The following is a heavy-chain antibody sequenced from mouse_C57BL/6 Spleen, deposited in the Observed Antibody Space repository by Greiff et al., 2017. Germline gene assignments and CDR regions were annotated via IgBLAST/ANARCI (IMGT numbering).Heavy chain of an antibody. V-gene: IGHV1-26*01. CDR1: GYTFTDYY. CDR3: AREGTVRDAMDY. CDR2: INPNNGGT. D-gene: IGHD2-14*01. J-gene: IGHJ4*01. Sequence: EVQLQQSGPELVQPGASVKISCKASGYTFTDYYMNWVKQSHGKSLEWIGDINPNNGGTSYNQKFKGKATLTVDKSSSTAYMELRSLTSEDSAVYYCAREGTVRDAMDYWGQGTSVTVSS.